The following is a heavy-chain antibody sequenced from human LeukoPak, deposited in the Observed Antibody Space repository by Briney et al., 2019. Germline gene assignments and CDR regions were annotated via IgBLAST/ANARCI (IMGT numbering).Heavy chain of an antibody. J-gene: IGHJ6*02. V-gene: IGHV4-59*01. CDR3: ARDTYSSGWSSKNYYYYYGMDV. Sequence: PSVTLSLTCTVSGGSISSYNWSWIRQPPGKGLEWIGYIYYSGSTNYNPSLKSRVTISVDTSKNQFSLKLSSVTAADTAVYYCARDTYSSGWSSKNYYYYYGMDVWGQGTTVTVSS. CDR2: IYYSGST. CDR1: GGSISSYN. D-gene: IGHD6-19*01.